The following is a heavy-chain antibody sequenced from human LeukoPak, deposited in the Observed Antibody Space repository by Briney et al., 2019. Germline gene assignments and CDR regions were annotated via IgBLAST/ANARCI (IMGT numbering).Heavy chain of an antibody. CDR1: GGSISSYY. J-gene: IGHJ4*02. CDR2: IYYSGST. D-gene: IGHD1-26*01. CDR3: ATGIVGATTYLFDY. Sequence: PSETLSLTCTVSGGSISSYYWSWIRQPPGKGLEWIGYIYYSGSTNYNPSLKSRVTISVDTSKNQFSLKLSSVTAADTAVYYCATGIVGATTYLFDYWGQGTLVTVSS. V-gene: IGHV4-59*08.